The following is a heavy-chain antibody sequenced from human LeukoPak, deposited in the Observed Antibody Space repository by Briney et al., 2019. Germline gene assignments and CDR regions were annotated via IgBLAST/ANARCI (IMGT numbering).Heavy chain of an antibody. CDR3: ARHNEVLLWFGELLPPFDY. Sequence: SETLSLTCAVYGGSFNGYYWSWIRQSPTMGLEWIGEINHSGVTNYNPSLKSRLTMSVDKSMNQFSLRLRSVTAADTAVYYCARHNEVLLWFGELLPPFDYWGQGTLVTVSS. J-gene: IGHJ4*02. V-gene: IGHV4-34*01. CDR1: GGSFNGYY. D-gene: IGHD3-10*01. CDR2: INHSGVT.